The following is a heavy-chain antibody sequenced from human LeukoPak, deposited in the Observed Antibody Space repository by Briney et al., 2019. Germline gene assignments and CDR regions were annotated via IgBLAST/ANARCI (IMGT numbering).Heavy chain of an antibody. CDR1: GFXFSSYW. CDR2: IKKDGSEK. D-gene: IGHD5-24*01. V-gene: IGHV3-7*05. Sequence: GGSLRLSCAASGFXFSSYWMSWVRQAPGKGLEWVANIKKDGSEKYYVDSVKGRFTISRDNAKNSLYLQMNSLRVEDTAVYYCAGRDGPIDYWGQGTLVTVSS. CDR3: AGRDGPIDY. J-gene: IGHJ4*02.